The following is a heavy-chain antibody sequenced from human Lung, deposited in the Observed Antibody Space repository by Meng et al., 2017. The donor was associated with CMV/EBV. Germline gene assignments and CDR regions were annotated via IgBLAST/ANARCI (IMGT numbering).Heavy chain of an antibody. CDR3: ARAGIWFGELPD. CDR2: IYSGGST. CDR1: GFTVSSNY. V-gene: IGHV3-53*01. Sequence: LSCAASGFTVSSNYVSWVRQAPGKGLEWVSVIYSGGSTYYADSVKGRFTISRDNSKNTLYLQMNSLRAEDTAVYYCARAGIWFGELPDWGQGTLVTVSS. D-gene: IGHD3-10*01. J-gene: IGHJ4*02.